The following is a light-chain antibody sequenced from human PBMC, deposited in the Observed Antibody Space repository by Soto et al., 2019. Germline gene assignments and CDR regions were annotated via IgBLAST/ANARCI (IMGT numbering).Light chain of an antibody. J-gene: IGLJ3*02. CDR3: VLYMGGGISV. V-gene: IGLV8-61*01. Sequence: QTVVTQEPSFSVSPGGTVTLTCGLSSGSVSTRFYPSWYQQTPGQAPRTLIYTTNTRSSGVPDRFSGSILGNKAALTITGAQADDEADYYCVLYMGGGISVFGGGTKLTDL. CDR2: TTN. CDR1: SGSVSTRFY.